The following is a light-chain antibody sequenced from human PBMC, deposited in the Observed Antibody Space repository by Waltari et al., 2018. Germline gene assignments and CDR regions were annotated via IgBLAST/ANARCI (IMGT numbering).Light chain of an antibody. Sequence: QSALTQPASVSGSPGQSITISCTGTSRDVGAYPYISWYQQHPGKVPKVMIFDVSNRTAGVSNRFSGSKSGNTASLTISGLQAEDEADYYCASYTSRNTLVFGSGTKVTIL. J-gene: IGLJ1*01. V-gene: IGLV2-14*03. CDR3: ASYTSRNTLV. CDR2: DVS. CDR1: SRDVGAYPY.